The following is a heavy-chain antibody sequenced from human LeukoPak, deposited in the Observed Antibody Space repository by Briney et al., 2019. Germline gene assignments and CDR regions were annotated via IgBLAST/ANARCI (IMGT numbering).Heavy chain of an antibody. CDR3: ARGQWLSFFDP. Sequence: SETLSLTCTVSGGSISSYYWSWIRQPPGKGLEWIGYIYYSGSTNYNPSLTSRVTISVDTSKNQFSLKLSSVTAADTAVYYCARGQWLSFFDPWGQGTLVTVSS. CDR2: IYYSGST. CDR1: GGSISSYY. V-gene: IGHV4-59*01. J-gene: IGHJ5*02. D-gene: IGHD6-19*01.